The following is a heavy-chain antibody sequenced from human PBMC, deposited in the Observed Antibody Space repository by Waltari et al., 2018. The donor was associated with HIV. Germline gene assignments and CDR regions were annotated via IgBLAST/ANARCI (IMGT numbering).Heavy chain of an antibody. J-gene: IGHJ5*02. CDR1: GYTLTELS. CDR3: ATAGGSTSFGVALTNGWFDP. V-gene: IGHV1-24*01. Sequence: QVQLVQSGAEVKKPGASVKVSCRVSGYTLTELSLHWVRQAPVKGHEWMGGFETEDGETSDANKFQGTVNMTEDTSADTAYKELSRLRCEDTAVYYCATAGGSTSFGVALTNGWFDPWGQGTLVTVSS. CDR2: FETEDGET. D-gene: IGHD3-3*01.